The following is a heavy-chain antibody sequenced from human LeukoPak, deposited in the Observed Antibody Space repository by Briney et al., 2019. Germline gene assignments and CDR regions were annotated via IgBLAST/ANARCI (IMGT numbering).Heavy chain of an antibody. CDR3: ARYDYGDYVNAIDI. J-gene: IGHJ3*02. V-gene: IGHV4-30-2*01. D-gene: IGHD4-17*01. Sequence: SETLSLTCAVSGGSISSGGYSWSWIRQPPGKGLEWIGYIYHSGSTYYNPSLKSRVTISVDRSKNQFSLKLSSVTAADTAVYYCARYDYGDYVNAIDIWGQGTMVTVSS. CDR1: GGSISSGGYS. CDR2: IYHSGST.